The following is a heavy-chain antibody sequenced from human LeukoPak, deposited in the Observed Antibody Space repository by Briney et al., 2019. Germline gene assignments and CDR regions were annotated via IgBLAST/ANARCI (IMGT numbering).Heavy chain of an antibody. Sequence: GGSLTLSCAASGRTFSGYWMHWVRQAPGKGLVWVSRINSDGRSTTYADSVKGRFTVSRDNAKNTLYLQMNSLRAEDTAVYYCARGGGYYNFWSGDYYHYYYYMDVWGKGTTVTVSS. D-gene: IGHD3-3*01. V-gene: IGHV3-74*01. J-gene: IGHJ6*03. CDR1: GRTFSGYW. CDR2: INSDGRST. CDR3: ARGGGYYNFWSGDYYHYYYYMDV.